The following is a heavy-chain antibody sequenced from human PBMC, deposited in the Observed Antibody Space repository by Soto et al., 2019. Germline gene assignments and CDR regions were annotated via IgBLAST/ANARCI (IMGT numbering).Heavy chain of an antibody. CDR1: GFTFDDYG. J-gene: IGHJ2*01. CDR2: INWNGGST. D-gene: IGHD1-1*01. Sequence: EVQLVESGGGVVRPGGSLRLSCAASGFTFDDYGMSWVRQAPGKGLEWVSGINWNGGSTGYADSVKGRFTISRDNAKNSLYLQMNSLRAEDTALYHCASPHWPGTYWYFDLWGRGTLVTVSS. CDR3: ASPHWPGTYWYFDL. V-gene: IGHV3-20*01.